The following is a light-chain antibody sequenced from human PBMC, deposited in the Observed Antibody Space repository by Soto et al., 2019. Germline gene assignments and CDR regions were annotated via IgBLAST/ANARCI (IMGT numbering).Light chain of an antibody. CDR2: DVT. V-gene: IGLV2-14*03. CDR1: SSDVGGYNF. Sequence: QSALTQPASVSGSPGQSITISFTGTSSDVGGYNFVSWYQHHPGKAPKLKIYDVTNRPSGVSNRFYGSKSGNTASLTISGLQAEHEADYYCSSYIASSTSVAFGGGTKLTVL. J-gene: IGLJ2*01. CDR3: SSYIASSTSVA.